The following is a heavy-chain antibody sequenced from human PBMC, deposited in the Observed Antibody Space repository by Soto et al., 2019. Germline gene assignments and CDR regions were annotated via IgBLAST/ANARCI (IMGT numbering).Heavy chain of an antibody. CDR1: GDSISGFY. J-gene: IGHJ5*02. D-gene: IGHD1-1*01. Sequence: QVQLQESGPGLVKPSETLSLTCTVSGDSISGFYWSWIRKSAGKGLEWIGRIYATGTTDYNPSLNSRVMMSGDTSKKQFSLKLRAVTAADTAVYYCVRYGTQTLRDWFDPWGQGISVTVSS. CDR2: IYATGTT. CDR3: VRYGTQTLRDWFDP. V-gene: IGHV4-4*07.